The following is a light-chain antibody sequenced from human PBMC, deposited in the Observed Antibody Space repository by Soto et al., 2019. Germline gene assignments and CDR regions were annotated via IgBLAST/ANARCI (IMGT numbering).Light chain of an antibody. V-gene: IGLV2-14*01. CDR2: DVS. Sequence: QSALTQPASWSGSPGQSITISCTGTSSDVGGYNYVSWYQQHPGKAPKLMIYDVSNRPSGVSNRFSGSKSGNTASLTISGLQAEDEADYYCISYTSSSTLLFGTGTKVTVL. CDR1: SSDVGGYNY. J-gene: IGLJ1*01. CDR3: ISYTSSSTLL.